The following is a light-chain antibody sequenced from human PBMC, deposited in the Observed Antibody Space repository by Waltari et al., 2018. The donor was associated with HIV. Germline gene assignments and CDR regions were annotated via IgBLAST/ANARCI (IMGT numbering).Light chain of an antibody. CDR2: AAS. Sequence: EIVMTQSPATLSVSPGERATLSCRASHSVDTNLAWYQQKPGQAPRRLLFAASARVSSTPARFSGSGSDTEFTLTISSLQSEDFAVYYCQHYSNWPPWTFGQGTKVEIK. V-gene: IGKV3-15*01. CDR1: HSVDTN. J-gene: IGKJ1*01. CDR3: QHYSNWPPWT.